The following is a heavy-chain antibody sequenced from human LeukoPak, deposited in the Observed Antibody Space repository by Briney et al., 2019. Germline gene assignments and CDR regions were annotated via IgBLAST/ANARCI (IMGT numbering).Heavy chain of an antibody. Sequence: SETLSLTCTVSGGSISSSSYYWGWIRQPPGKGLEWIGSIYYSGSTYYNPSLKSRVTISVDTSKNQFSLKLSSVTAADTAVYYCARDLVTVTKGFDVWGQGTMVSVSS. V-gene: IGHV4-39*07. CDR1: GGSISSSSYY. J-gene: IGHJ3*01. D-gene: IGHD4-17*01. CDR2: IYYSGST. CDR3: ARDLVTVTKGFDV.